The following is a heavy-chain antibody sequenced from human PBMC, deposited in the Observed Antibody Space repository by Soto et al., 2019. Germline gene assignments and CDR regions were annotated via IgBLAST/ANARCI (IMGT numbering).Heavy chain of an antibody. D-gene: IGHD3-3*01. CDR3: ALIWSGYYSGNYAFDI. CDR2: IYSGGST. CDR1: GFTVSSNY. Sequence: GGSLRLSCAASGFTVSSNYMSWVRQAPGKGLEWVSVIYSGGSTYYADSVKGRFTISRDNSKNTLYLQMNSLRAEDTAVYYCALIWSGYYSGNYAFDIWGQGTMVTVSS. J-gene: IGHJ3*02. V-gene: IGHV3-66*01.